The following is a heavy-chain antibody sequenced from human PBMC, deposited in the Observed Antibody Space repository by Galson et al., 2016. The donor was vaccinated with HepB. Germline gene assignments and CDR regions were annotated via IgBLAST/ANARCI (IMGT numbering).Heavy chain of an antibody. CDR1: GFTFNYYV. V-gene: IGHV3-30*04. CDR2: TSYDGSDK. Sequence: SLRLSCAASGFTFNYYVFNWVRQAPGKGLEWVAVTSYDGSDKYYADSVEGRFTISRDNSKNTLYLQMNSLRAEDTAVYYCARGRDYGFWSGYLYWGQGTPVTVSS. CDR3: ARGRDYGFWSGYLY. D-gene: IGHD3-3*01. J-gene: IGHJ4*02.